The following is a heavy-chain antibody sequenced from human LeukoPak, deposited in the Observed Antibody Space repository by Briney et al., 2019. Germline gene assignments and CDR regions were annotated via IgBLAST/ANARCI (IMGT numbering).Heavy chain of an antibody. CDR3: ATIGYGSSFDY. Sequence: PGGSLRLSCAASGFTFDDYAMHWVRQAPGKGLEWVSFISGDGGSTYYADSVKGRFTISRDNSKNSLYLQMNSLRTEDAALYYCATIGYGSSFDYWGQGTLVTVSS. V-gene: IGHV3-43*02. J-gene: IGHJ4*02. D-gene: IGHD5-18*01. CDR2: ISGDGGST. CDR1: GFTFDDYA.